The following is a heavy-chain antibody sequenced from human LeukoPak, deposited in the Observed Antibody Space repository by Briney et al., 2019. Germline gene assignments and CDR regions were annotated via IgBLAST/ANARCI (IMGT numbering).Heavy chain of an antibody. V-gene: IGHV4-61*01. D-gene: IGHD6-13*01. Sequence: SETLSPTCTVSGGSVSSGSYYWSWIRQPPGKGLEWIGYIYYSGSTNYNPSLKSRVTISVDTSKNQFSLKLSSVTAADTAVYYCARVGIAAAVVDYWGQGTLVTVSS. J-gene: IGHJ4*02. CDR3: ARVGIAAAVVDY. CDR1: GGSVSSGSYY. CDR2: IYYSGST.